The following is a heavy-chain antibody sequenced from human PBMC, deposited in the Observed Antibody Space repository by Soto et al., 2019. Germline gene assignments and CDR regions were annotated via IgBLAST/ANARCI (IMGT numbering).Heavy chain of an antibody. V-gene: IGHV3-21*04. J-gene: IGHJ4*02. D-gene: IGHD4-17*01. CDR3: ARGRGGRYGDY. Sequence: PGGSLRLSCAASGFTFSSYSMNWVRQAPGKGLEWVSSISSSSSYIYYADSVKGRFAISRHNSKNTLYLQMNSLRAEDTAVYYCARGRGGRYGDYWGQGTLVTVSS. CDR1: GFTFSSYS. CDR2: ISSSSSYI.